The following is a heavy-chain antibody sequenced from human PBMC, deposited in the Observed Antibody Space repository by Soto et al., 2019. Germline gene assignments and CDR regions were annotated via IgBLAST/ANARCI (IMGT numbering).Heavy chain of an antibody. Sequence: GGSLRLSCAASGFTFSSYGMHWVRQAPGKGLEWVAVIWYDGSNKYYADSVKGRFTISRDNSKNTLYLQMNSLRAEDTAVYYCARGRDYDFWSGYYFSYDWFAPWGQGTLVTVSS. V-gene: IGHV3-33*01. J-gene: IGHJ5*02. CDR2: IWYDGSNK. CDR1: GFTFSSYG. D-gene: IGHD3-3*01. CDR3: ARGRDYDFWSGYYFSYDWFAP.